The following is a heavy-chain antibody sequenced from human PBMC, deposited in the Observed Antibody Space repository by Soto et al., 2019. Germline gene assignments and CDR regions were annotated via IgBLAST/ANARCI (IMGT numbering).Heavy chain of an antibody. CDR2: ISAYNGNT. Sequence: QVQLVQSGAEVKKPGASVKVSCKASGYSFTNYGISWVRQAAGQGLEWMGWISAYNGNTYYAQRLQGRVTMTTDTATTTTYMELRSLSSDDTAVYYCARDLLYLSGTYYQDDFDIWGQGTMVTVSS. CDR3: ARDLLYLSGTYYQDDFDI. CDR1: GYSFTNYG. J-gene: IGHJ3*02. D-gene: IGHD3-10*01. V-gene: IGHV1-18*01.